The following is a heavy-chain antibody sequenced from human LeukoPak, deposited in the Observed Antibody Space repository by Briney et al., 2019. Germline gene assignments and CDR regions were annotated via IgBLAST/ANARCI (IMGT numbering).Heavy chain of an antibody. CDR2: IYYSGST. Sequence: PSETLSLTCTVSGGSISSSSYYWGWLRQPPGKGLEWIGSIYYSGSTYYNPSLKSRVTISVDTSKDQFSLKLSSVTAADTAVYYCARRRPGTKTNIDYWGQGTLVTVSS. D-gene: IGHD1-7*01. J-gene: IGHJ4*02. CDR3: ARRRPGTKTNIDY. CDR1: GGSISSSSYY. V-gene: IGHV4-39*07.